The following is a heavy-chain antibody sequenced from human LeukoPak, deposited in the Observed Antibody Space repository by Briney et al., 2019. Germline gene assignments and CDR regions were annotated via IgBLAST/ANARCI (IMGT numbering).Heavy chain of an antibody. D-gene: IGHD6-19*01. CDR3: ARDFGTTGWHTFDY. CDR1: GDSVSSKNGA. J-gene: IGHJ4*02. CDR2: TYYRSKWYY. V-gene: IGHV6-1*01. Sequence: SQTLSLTSVVSGDSVSSKNGAWNWIRQSPSRGLEWLGRTYYRSKWYYDYAESMEGRMTISQDTSKNQYSLHLNSVTPDDTAVYYCARDFGTTGWHTFDYWGQGTLVTVSS.